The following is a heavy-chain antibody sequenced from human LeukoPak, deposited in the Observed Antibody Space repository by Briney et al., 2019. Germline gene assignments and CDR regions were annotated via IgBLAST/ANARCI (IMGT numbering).Heavy chain of an antibody. Sequence: GGSLRLSCAASGFTFSSYWMSWVRQAPGKGLEWVANIKQDGSDKYYMDSVKGRFTISRDNAKNSLYLQMNSLRAEETAVYYCARASFRRVNSYAARFDYWGQGTLVTVSS. CDR1: GFTFSSYW. V-gene: IGHV3-7*05. CDR3: ARASFRRVNSYAARFDY. CDR2: IKQDGSDK. J-gene: IGHJ4*02. D-gene: IGHD5-18*01.